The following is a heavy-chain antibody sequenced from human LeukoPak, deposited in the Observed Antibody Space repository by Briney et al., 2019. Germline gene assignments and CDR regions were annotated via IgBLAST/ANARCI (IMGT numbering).Heavy chain of an antibody. D-gene: IGHD2-2*02. CDR3: ARHRHCSSISCYIFDL. Sequence: NPGGSLRLSCAASGFTFRDYYMTWIRQAPGKGLEWVSYISGSGSYTNYADSVKGRFTISRDNAKNSLYLQMNSLRGEDTAVYYCARHRHCSSISCYIFDLWGQGTLVTVSS. CDR2: ISGSGSYT. J-gene: IGHJ4*02. V-gene: IGHV3-11*06. CDR1: GFTFRDYY.